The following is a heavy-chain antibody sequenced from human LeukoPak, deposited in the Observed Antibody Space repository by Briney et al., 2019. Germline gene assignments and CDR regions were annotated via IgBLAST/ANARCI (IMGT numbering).Heavy chain of an antibody. J-gene: IGHJ6*02. CDR1: GXSISSYY. CDR3: ARVTLVPSMDV. Sequence: SETLSLTCTVSGXSISSYYGSWIRQPPGKGLEWIGYIYYSGSTNYNPSLKSRVTISVDTSKNQFSLKLSSVTAADTAVYYCARVTLVPSMDVWGQGTTVTVSS. V-gene: IGHV4-59*01. D-gene: IGHD6-13*01. CDR2: IYYSGST.